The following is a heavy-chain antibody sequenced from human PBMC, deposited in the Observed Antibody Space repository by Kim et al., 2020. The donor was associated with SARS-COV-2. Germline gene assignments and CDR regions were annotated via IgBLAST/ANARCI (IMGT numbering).Heavy chain of an antibody. CDR3: ARDDFSPQTGTTLFGVGY. CDR1: GFTFSSYS. CDR2: ISSSSSYI. V-gene: IGHV3-21*01. J-gene: IGHJ4*02. D-gene: IGHD1-7*01. Sequence: GGSLRLSCAASGFTFSSYSMNWVRQAPGKGLEWVSSISSSSSYIYYADSVKGRFTISRDNAKNSLYLQMNSLRAEDTAVYYCARDDFSPQTGTTLFGVGYWGQGTLVTVSS.